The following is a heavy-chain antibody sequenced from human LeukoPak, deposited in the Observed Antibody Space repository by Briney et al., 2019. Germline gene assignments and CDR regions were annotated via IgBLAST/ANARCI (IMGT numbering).Heavy chain of an antibody. Sequence: GSLRLSCAASGFTFSSYAMSWVRQAPGKGLEWVSAISGSGGSTYYADSVRGRFTISRDNSKNMLYLQVTSLRVEDTATYYCVKNSGIWSFWGRGTLAAVPS. V-gene: IGHV3-23*01. CDR2: ISGSGGST. CDR1: GFTFSSYA. CDR3: VKNSGIWSF. J-gene: IGHJ4*02. D-gene: IGHD1-26*01.